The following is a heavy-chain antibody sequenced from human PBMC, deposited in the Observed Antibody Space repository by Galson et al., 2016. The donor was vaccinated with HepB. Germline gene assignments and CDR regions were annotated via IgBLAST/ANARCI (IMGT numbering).Heavy chain of an antibody. CDR3: AKDRTYFDWLLYFYY. J-gene: IGHJ4*02. CDR1: GFSFSNSG. CDR2: ISSSGGST. Sequence: SLRLSCAASGFSFSNSGMSWVRQAPGKGLEWVSAISSSGGSTFYADSVKGRFTISRDNSKNKMYLQLNILRPEDTAVYYCAKDRTYFDWLLYFYYWGQGTLLTVSS. D-gene: IGHD3-9*01. V-gene: IGHV3-23*01.